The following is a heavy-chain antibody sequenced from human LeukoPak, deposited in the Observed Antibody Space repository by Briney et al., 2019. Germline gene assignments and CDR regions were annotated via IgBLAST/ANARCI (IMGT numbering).Heavy chain of an antibody. Sequence: PGGSLRLSCAASGFTFSSYSMNWVRQAPGKGLEWVSYISSSSSTIYYADSAKGRFTISRDNAKNSLYLQMNSLRAEDTAVYYCARDPPGDAFDIWGQGTMVTVSS. CDR1: GFTFSSYS. V-gene: IGHV3-48*01. CDR3: ARDPPGDAFDI. CDR2: ISSSSSTI. J-gene: IGHJ3*02.